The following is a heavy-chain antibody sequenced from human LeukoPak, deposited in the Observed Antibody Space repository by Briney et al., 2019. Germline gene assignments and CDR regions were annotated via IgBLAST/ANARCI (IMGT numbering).Heavy chain of an antibody. V-gene: IGHV3-21*01. Sequence: GGSLRLPCAASGFTFSSYNMNWVRQAPGKGLEWVSSISSSSSYIYYADSVKGRFTISRDNAKNSLYLQMNSLRAEDTAVYYCASGMSGSYHPGGGWGQGTLVTVSS. CDR3: ASGMSGSYHPGGG. CDR1: GFTFSSYN. J-gene: IGHJ4*02. CDR2: ISSSSSYI. D-gene: IGHD1-26*01.